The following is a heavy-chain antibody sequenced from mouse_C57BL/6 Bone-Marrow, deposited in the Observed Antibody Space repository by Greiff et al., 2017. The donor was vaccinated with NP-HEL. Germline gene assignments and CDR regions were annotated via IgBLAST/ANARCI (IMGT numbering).Heavy chain of an antibody. J-gene: IGHJ2*01. CDR2: IDPETGGT. V-gene: IGHV1-15*01. CDR3: TGQLRLRYFDY. CDR1: GYTFTDYE. Sequence: QVQLKESGAELVRPGASVTLSCKASGYTFTDYEMHWVKQTPVHGLEWIGAIDPETGGTAYNQKFKGKAILTADKSSSTAYMELRSLTSEDSAVYYCTGQLRLRYFDYWGQGTTLTVSS. D-gene: IGHD3-2*02.